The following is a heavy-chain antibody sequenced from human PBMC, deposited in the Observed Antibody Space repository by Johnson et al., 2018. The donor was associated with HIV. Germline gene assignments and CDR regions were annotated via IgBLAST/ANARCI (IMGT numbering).Heavy chain of an antibody. Sequence: QLVESGGGLVQPGRSLRLSCAASGFTFDDYAMHWVRQAPGKGLEWVSGINWNGGSTGYADSVKGRFTISRDDAKNSLYLQMNSLRAEDTALYYCARLTSGAFDIWGPGTMVTVSS. CDR1: GFTFDDYA. V-gene: IGHV3-9*01. D-gene: IGHD1-14*01. CDR3: ARLTSGAFDI. J-gene: IGHJ3*02. CDR2: INWNGGST.